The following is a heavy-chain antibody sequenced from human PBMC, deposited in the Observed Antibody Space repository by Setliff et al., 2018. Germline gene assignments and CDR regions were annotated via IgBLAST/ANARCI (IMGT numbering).Heavy chain of an antibody. CDR2: IYYTGST. D-gene: IGHD3-9*01. CDR3: ARGEADYDILTSFDY. V-gene: IGHV4-59*01. J-gene: IGHJ4*02. CDR1: GGSISTYY. Sequence: SETLSLTCTVSGGSISTYYWSWIRQPPGKGLEWIGYIYYTGSTNYNPSLKSRVTISVDTSKNQSSLKLSSVTAADTAVYYCARGEADYDILTSFDYWGQGTLVTVSS.